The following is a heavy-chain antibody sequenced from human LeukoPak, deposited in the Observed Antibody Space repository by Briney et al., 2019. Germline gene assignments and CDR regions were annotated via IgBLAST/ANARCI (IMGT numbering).Heavy chain of an antibody. V-gene: IGHV3-30*04. Sequence: PGGSLRLSCAASGFTFSSYEMNWVRQAPGKGLEWVAAISYDGSYTYYRDSVRGRFTISRDNSKNTMYLQMNSLRAEDTAMYYCARALDVWGKGTTVTVSS. J-gene: IGHJ6*04. CDR3: ARALDV. CDR2: ISYDGSYT. CDR1: GFTFSSYE.